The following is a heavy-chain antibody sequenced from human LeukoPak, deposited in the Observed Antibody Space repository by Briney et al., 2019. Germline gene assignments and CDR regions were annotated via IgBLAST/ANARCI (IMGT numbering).Heavy chain of an antibody. D-gene: IGHD5-24*01. J-gene: IGHJ4*02. CDR3: AKDRRETEMFTAGDFDS. CDR1: GFTFSNHA. CDR2: LSGRGDSK. Sequence: PGGSLRLSCVASGFTFSNHAMSCVRQSPGKGLELGSGLSGRGDSKYYSDAVNARFSISRDNSSNTLSMQFTRLRPEATAVYFWAKDRRETEMFTAGDFDSWGQGTLVTVSS. V-gene: IGHV3-23*01.